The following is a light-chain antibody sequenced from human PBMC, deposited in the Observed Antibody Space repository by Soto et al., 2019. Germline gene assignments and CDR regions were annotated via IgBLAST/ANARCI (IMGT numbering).Light chain of an antibody. V-gene: IGKV1-5*03. J-gene: IGKJ2*02. CDR1: QNIDRW. CDR2: KAS. Sequence: DVQMTQSPSTLSASVGDRVTITCRASQNIDRWLAWYQQKPGKAPQLLIYKASTLQIGVPSRFSGSGSGTEFALTISSLQADDFATYYCQQYSSYCTFGQGTKLEIK. CDR3: QQYSSYCT.